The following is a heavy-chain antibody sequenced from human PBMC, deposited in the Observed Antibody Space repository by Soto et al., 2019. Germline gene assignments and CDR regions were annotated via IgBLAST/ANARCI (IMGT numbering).Heavy chain of an antibody. V-gene: IGHV4-4*07. CDR1: GGSISGFY. Sequence: PSETLSLTCTVSGGSISGFYWTWIRQPAGKGLEWIGYIHTRGNTKYNPSLNNRVTMSVDTSKNQFFLKLNSVTAADTAVYYCARDLSMTYYRGVDVWGQGTTVTVSS. CDR3: ARDLSMTYYRGVDV. D-gene: IGHD2-21*01. CDR2: IHTRGNT. J-gene: IGHJ6*02.